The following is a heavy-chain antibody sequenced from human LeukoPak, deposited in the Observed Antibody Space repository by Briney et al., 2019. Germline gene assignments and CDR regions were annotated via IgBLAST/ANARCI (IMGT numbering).Heavy chain of an antibody. V-gene: IGHV3-7*01. CDR3: ARAMT. Sequence: GGSLRLSCAASGFTFSGYWMSWVRQAPGKGLEWVANIKPDGSDKAYVDSVKGRFAISRDNTKNSLYLQMSSLRAEDTAVYYCARAMTWGQGTLVSVSS. CDR1: GFTFSGYW. J-gene: IGHJ5*02. CDR2: IKPDGSDK.